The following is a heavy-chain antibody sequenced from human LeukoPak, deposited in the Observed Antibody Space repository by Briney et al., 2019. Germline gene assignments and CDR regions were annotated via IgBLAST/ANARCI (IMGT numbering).Heavy chain of an antibody. V-gene: IGHV1-8*03. CDR1: GYTFTSYY. J-gene: IGHJ5*02. Sequence: GASVKVSCKASGYTFTSYYMHWVRQAPGQGLEWMGWMNPNSGNTGYAQKFQGRVTITADKSTSTAYMELSSLRSEDTAVYYCARDVGWFDPWGQGTLVTVSS. CDR2: MNPNSGNT. CDR3: ARDVGWFDP.